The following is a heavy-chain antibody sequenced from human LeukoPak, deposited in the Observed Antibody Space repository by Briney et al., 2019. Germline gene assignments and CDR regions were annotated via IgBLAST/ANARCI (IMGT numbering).Heavy chain of an antibody. CDR3: ARDGPTYYYDSSGYYLGY. CDR2: ISSSGSTI. CDR1: GFTFSDYY. D-gene: IGHD3-22*01. J-gene: IGHJ4*02. Sequence: GGSLRLSCAASGFTFSDYYMSWIRQAPGKGLEWVSYISSSGSTIYYADSVKGRFTISRDNAKNSLYLQMNSLRAEDTAVYYCARDGPTYYYDSSGYYLGYWGQGTLVTVSS. V-gene: IGHV3-11*01.